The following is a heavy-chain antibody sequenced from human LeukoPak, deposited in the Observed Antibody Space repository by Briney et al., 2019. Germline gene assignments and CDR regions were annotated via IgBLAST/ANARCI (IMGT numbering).Heavy chain of an antibody. D-gene: IGHD4/OR15-4a*01. CDR3: AKKRWLTAYYFDY. J-gene: IGHJ4*02. CDR1: GFTFSSYA. Sequence: GGSLRLSCAASGFTFSSYAMSWVRQAPGEGLEWVSAISGSGGSTYCADSVKGRFTISRDSSKNTLYLQMNSLRAEDTAVYYCAKKRWLTAYYFDYWGQGTLVTVSS. V-gene: IGHV3-23*01. CDR2: ISGSGGST.